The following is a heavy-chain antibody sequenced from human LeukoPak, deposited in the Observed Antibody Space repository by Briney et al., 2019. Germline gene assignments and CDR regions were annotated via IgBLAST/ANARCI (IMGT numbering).Heavy chain of an antibody. CDR2: ISDSGSNT. V-gene: IGHV3-23*01. D-gene: IGHD5-18*01. J-gene: IGHJ4*02. CDR1: GFTFSTYA. CDR3: AKIRGYSYGYGDY. Sequence: GGSLRLSCVASGFTFSTYAMSWVRQAPGKGLEWVSDISDSGSNTYYADSVKGRFTISRDNSENTLYLQMSSLRAEDTAVYFCAKIRGYSYGYGDYLGQGTLVTVSS.